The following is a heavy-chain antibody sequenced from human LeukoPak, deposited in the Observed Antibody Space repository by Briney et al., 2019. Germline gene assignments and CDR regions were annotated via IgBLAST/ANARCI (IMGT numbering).Heavy chain of an antibody. Sequence: GGSLRLSCAASGFTLSSYSMNWVRQAPGKGLEWVSSISSSSSYIYYADSVKGRFTISRDNAKNSLYLQMNSLRAEDTAVYYCARGDAQLVWDYWGQGTLVTVSS. D-gene: IGHD6-6*01. J-gene: IGHJ4*02. CDR1: GFTLSSYS. CDR2: ISSSSSYI. V-gene: IGHV3-21*01. CDR3: ARGDAQLVWDY.